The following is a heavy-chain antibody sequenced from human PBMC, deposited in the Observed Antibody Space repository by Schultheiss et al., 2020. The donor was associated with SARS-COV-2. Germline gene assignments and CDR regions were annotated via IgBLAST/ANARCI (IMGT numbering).Heavy chain of an antibody. J-gene: IGHJ5*02. CDR3: AHRRGDTIFGVVIIGWFDP. V-gene: IGHV2-5*02. Sequence: SGPTLVKPTQTLTLTCTFSGFSLSTSGVGVGWIRQPPGKALEWLALIYWDDDKRYSPSLKSRLTITKDTSKNQVVLTMTNMDPVDTATYYCAHRRGDTIFGVVIIGWFDPWGQVTLVTVSS. CDR1: GFSLSTSGVG. D-gene: IGHD3-3*01. CDR2: IYWDDDK.